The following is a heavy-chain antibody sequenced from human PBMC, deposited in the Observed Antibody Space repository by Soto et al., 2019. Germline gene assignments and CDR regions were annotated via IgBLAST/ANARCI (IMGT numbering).Heavy chain of an antibody. CDR1: GFTFSSYT. D-gene: IGHD2-2*01. V-gene: IGHV3-30-3*01. Sequence: GGSLRLSCAASGFTFSSYTMHWVRQAPGKGLEWVAVISYDGSNKYYADSVKGRFTISRDNSKNTLYLQMNSLRAEDTAVYYCARDPEVPAAFWFDPWGQGTLVTVSS. CDR2: ISYDGSNK. J-gene: IGHJ5*02. CDR3: ARDPEVPAAFWFDP.